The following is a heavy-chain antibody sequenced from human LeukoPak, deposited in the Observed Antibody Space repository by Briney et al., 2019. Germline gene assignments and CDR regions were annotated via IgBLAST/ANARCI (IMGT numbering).Heavy chain of an antibody. V-gene: IGHV4-4*07. D-gene: IGHD5-18*01. J-gene: IGHJ5*02. CDR1: GDSISSYS. CDR2: IYASGST. CDR3: ARGVDTAMVSGGYNWFEP. Sequence: PSETLSLTCSVSGDSISSYSLNWIRQSAGKGLEWIGRIYASGSTNYNPSLESRVNVSLDTSRNQFSLTLTSVTAADMAVYYCARGVDTAMVSGGYNWFEPWGQGIEVLVSS.